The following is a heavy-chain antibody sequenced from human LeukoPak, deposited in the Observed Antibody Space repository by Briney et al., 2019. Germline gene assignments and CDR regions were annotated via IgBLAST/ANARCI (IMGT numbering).Heavy chain of an antibody. D-gene: IGHD6-13*01. CDR3: ARVATEVREYSSSLWQRKNSYYYYGMDV. CDR1: GGSITSSY. Sequence: KASETLSLTCTVSGGSITSSYWSWIRQPPGKGLEWIGYIYYSGSTSYNPSLKSRLNIAVDTSKNQFSLKLSSVTAADTAVYYCARVATEVREYSSSLWQRKNSYYYYGMDVWGQGTTVTVSS. V-gene: IGHV4-59*01. J-gene: IGHJ6*02. CDR2: IYYSGST.